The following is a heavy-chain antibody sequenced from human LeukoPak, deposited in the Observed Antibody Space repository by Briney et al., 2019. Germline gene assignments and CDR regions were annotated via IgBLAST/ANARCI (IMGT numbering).Heavy chain of an antibody. Sequence: PGGSLRLSCAASGFTFSSYWMHWVRQAPGKGLVWVSRINSDGSSTSYADSVKGRFTISRDNAKNTLYLQMNSLRVEDTAVYYCARGYCSSTSCPKAYYFDYWGQGTLVTVSS. J-gene: IGHJ4*02. V-gene: IGHV3-74*01. CDR2: INSDGSST. D-gene: IGHD2-2*01. CDR1: GFTFSSYW. CDR3: ARGYCSSTSCPKAYYFDY.